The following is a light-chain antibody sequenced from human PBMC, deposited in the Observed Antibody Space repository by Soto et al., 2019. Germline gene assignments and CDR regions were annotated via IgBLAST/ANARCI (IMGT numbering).Light chain of an antibody. Sequence: QSVLTQSPSASASLGASVNLTCTLSSGHSNYAIAWHQQQPEKGPRYLMKLNSDGSHRKGDGIPDRFSGSSSGAERYLTVSSLQSEDEADYCCQTWGTGIRVFGTGTKLTVL. V-gene: IGLV4-69*01. CDR2: LNSDGSH. CDR1: SGHSNYA. J-gene: IGLJ1*01. CDR3: QTWGTGIRV.